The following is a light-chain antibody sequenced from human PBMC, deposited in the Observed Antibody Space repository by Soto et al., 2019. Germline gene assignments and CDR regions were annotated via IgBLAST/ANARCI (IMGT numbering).Light chain of an antibody. CDR2: VPS. J-gene: IGKJ1*01. CDR3: QQYNDWPPT. Sequence: EIVLTQSPGTLSFSPGDRATLSCRARQCVAGSYLAFSPQKPVRTPSLLVWVPSTTATVIPDRFSGSRSGTDFTLTISILEQEVVAYYYCQQYNDWPPTFGQGTKVDIK. CDR1: QCVAGSY. V-gene: IGKV3-20*01.